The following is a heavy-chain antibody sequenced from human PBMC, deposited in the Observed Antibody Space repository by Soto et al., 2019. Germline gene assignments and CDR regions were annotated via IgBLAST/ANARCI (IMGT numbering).Heavy chain of an antibody. CDR2: ISPYYDSI. CDR3: ARSEVPAAMGGWFDP. V-gene: IGHV1-18*01. Sequence: QLVQSGAEVKKPGASVKVPCKTSGFSLSSDGINWVRRAPGQALEWLGWISPYYDSINSAQNFQGRVTLTTDTSTSEAYMELRSLRSDDTAVYYWARSEVPAAMGGWFDPWGQGTLVTVSS. CDR1: GFSLSSDG. J-gene: IGHJ5*02. D-gene: IGHD2-2*01.